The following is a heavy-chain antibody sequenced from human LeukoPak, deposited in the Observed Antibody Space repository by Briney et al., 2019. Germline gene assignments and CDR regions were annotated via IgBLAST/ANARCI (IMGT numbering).Heavy chain of an antibody. D-gene: IGHD3-9*01. CDR1: GFTFDDYA. CDR2: ISWNSGSI. V-gene: IGHV3-9*01. J-gene: IGHJ4*02. Sequence: GRSLRLSCAASGFTFDDYAMHWVRQAPGKGLEWVSGISWNSGSIGYADSVKGRFTISRDNAKNSLYLQMNSLRAEDTALYYCAKGPYDILTGALDYWGQGTLVTVSS. CDR3: AKGPYDILTGALDY.